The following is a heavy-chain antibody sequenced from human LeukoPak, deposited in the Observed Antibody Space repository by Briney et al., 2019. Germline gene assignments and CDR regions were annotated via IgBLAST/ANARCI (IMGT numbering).Heavy chain of an antibody. D-gene: IGHD1/OR15-1a*01. CDR2: MNPNSGDT. V-gene: IGHV1-8*01. J-gene: IGHJ6*03. CDR1: GYSFNSQG. CDR3: AIAANNRRYYYYMDV. Sequence: GASVKVSCKASGYSFNSQGMNWVRQATGQGLEWMGWMNPNSGDTGYAQKFQGRVTISRNTSISTAYMELSSLRSEDTAVYYCAIAANNRRYYYYMDVWGKGTTVTVSS.